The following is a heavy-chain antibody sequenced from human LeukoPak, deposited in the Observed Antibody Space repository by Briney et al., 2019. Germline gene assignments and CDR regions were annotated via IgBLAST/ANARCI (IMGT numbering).Heavy chain of an antibody. D-gene: IGHD3-10*01. J-gene: IGHJ4*02. CDR3: AVSYHSGSGTYYSPFDY. V-gene: IGHV5-51*01. CDR2: IYPGDSDT. Sequence: GEPLKISFQGSGYSFTSYWIGWLRQMPGKGLDWIRIIYPGDSDTRYSPSFQGQVTISADKSITTAYLQWSTLKASDTGMYYCAVSYHSGSGTYYSPFDYWGQGTLVTVSS. CDR1: GYSFTSYW.